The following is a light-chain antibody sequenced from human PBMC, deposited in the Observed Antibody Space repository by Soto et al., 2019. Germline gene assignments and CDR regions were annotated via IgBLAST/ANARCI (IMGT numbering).Light chain of an antibody. CDR2: GAS. Sequence: EIVLTQSPGTLSLSPGERATLSCRASQSVSSSDLAWYQQKPGQSPRLLIYGASSRATGIPDRFSGSGSGTEFTLTISRLEPEDFAVYYCQQYGSSRTFGQGTKVEIK. V-gene: IGKV3-20*01. CDR1: QSVSSSD. J-gene: IGKJ1*01. CDR3: QQYGSSRT.